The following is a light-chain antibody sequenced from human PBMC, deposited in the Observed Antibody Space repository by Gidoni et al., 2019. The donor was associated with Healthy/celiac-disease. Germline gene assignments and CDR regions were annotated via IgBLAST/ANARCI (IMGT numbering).Light chain of an antibody. V-gene: IGKV3-20*01. Sequence: DTELPPSPATLSLSPGERATLSCRASQRVSSSYLAWYQQKPGQAPRLLIYGASSRATGIPDRFSGSGSGTDFTLTISRLEPEDFAVYYCQQYGSSPWTFXXXTKLEIK. CDR2: GAS. CDR3: QQYGSSPWT. CDR1: QRVSSSY. J-gene: IGKJ2*01.